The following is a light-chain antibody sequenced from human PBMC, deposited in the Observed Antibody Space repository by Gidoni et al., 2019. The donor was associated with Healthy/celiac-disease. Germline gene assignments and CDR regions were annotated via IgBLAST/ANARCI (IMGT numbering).Light chain of an antibody. CDR1: QSVLYSSNNKNY. J-gene: IGKJ4*01. V-gene: IGKV4-1*01. Sequence: DIVMTQSPGSLAVSLGERATINCKSSQSVLYSSNNKNYLAWYQQKAGQPPKLLIYWASTRESGVPDRFSGSGSGTDFTLTISSLQAEDVAVYYCQQDDSTPLTCXGXTKVEIK. CDR3: QQDDSTPLT. CDR2: WAS.